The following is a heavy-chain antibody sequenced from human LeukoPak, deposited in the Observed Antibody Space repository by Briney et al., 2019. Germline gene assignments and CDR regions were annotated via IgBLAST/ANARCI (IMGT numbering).Heavy chain of an antibody. V-gene: IGHV1-69*13. CDR2: IIPIFGTA. J-gene: IGHJ6*03. D-gene: IGHD2-15*01. CDR1: VYTFTSNG. CDR3: ARGPGYCSGGSCYSYYYYMDV. Sequence: SVTVSCKASVYTFTSNGISWVRQAPGQGLEWMGGIIPIFGTATYAQTSQGRGTITAEESTSTHYMEQRSPRTADTAAFYCARGPGYCSGGSCYSYYYYMDVWGKGTTVTISS.